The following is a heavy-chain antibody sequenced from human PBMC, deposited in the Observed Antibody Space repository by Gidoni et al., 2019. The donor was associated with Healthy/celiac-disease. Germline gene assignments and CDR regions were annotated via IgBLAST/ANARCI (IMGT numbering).Heavy chain of an antibody. CDR1: GGPFSSNA. Sequence: QVQLVQSWAEVKKPGSSVKVSCKASGGPFSSNAISWVRQAPGQGLEWMGGIIPIFGTANYAQKCQGRVTITADKSTSTAYMEMSSLRSEDTAVYYCATPTTVTTSYYYYMDVWGKGTTVTVSS. D-gene: IGHD4-17*01. V-gene: IGHV1-69*06. CDR2: IIPIFGTA. CDR3: ATPTTVTTSYYYYMDV. J-gene: IGHJ6*03.